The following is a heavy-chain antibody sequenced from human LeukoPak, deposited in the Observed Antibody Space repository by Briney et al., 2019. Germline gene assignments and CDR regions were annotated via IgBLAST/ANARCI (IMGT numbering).Heavy chain of an antibody. Sequence: GGSLRLSCAASGFTFSSYWMHWVRQAPGKGLVWVSLIKSDGRSTMYADSVKGRFTISRDNAKNTLYLQMNSLRAGDTAVYYCARDRAYGMDVWGQGTTVTVSS. V-gene: IGHV3-74*03. CDR2: IKSDGRST. D-gene: IGHD1-26*01. CDR3: ARDRAYGMDV. J-gene: IGHJ6*02. CDR1: GFTFSSYW.